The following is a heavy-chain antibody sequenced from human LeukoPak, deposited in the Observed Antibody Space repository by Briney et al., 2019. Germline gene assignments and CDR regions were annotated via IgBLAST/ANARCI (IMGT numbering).Heavy chain of an antibody. J-gene: IGHJ4*02. CDR1: GGSFSGYY. D-gene: IGHD5-18*01. Sequence: SETLSLTCAVYGGSFSGYYWSWIRQPPGKGLEWIGEINHSGSTNYNPSLKSRVTISVDTSKNQFSLKLSSVTAADTAVYYCARDAGYSYGTNWGQGTLVTVSS. CDR2: INHSGST. V-gene: IGHV4-34*01. CDR3: ARDAGYSYGTN.